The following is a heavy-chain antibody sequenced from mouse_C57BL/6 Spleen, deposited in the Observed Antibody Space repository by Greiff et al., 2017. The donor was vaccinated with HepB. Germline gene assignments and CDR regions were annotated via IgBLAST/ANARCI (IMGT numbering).Heavy chain of an antibody. J-gene: IGHJ2*01. CDR2: IDPSDSYT. CDR1: GYTFTSYW. CDR3: ARVEAYYFDY. Sequence: QVQLQQPGAELVMPGASVKLSCKASGYTFTSYWMHWVKQRPGQGLEWIGEIDPSDSYTNYNQKFKGKSTLTVDKSSSTAYMQLSSLTSEDSAVYYCARVEAYYFDYWGQGTTLTVSS. V-gene: IGHV1-69*01.